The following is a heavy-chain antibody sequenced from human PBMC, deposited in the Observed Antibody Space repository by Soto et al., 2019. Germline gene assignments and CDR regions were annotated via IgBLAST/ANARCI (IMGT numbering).Heavy chain of an antibody. CDR2: IIPIFGTA. Sequence: GASVKVSCKASGGTFSSYAISRVRQAPGQGLEWMGGIIPIFGTANYAQKFQGRVTITADESTSTAYMELSSLRSEDTAVYYCAREIWGHIVVVPAASYYGMDVWGQGTTVTVS. J-gene: IGHJ6*02. CDR3: AREIWGHIVVVPAASYYGMDV. D-gene: IGHD2-2*01. V-gene: IGHV1-69*13. CDR1: GGTFSSYA.